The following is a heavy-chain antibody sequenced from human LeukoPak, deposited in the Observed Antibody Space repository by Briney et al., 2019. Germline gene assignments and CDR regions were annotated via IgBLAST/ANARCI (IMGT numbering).Heavy chain of an antibody. J-gene: IGHJ4*02. CDR3: ARLNMATITSFDY. D-gene: IGHD5-24*01. CDR1: GGSISSGGYS. Sequence: SETLSLTCTVSGGSISSGGYSWSWIRQHPGKGLEWIGYIYYSGSTYYNPSLKSRVTISVDTSKNQFSLKLSSVTAADTAVYYCARLNMATITSFDYWGQGTLVTVSS. CDR2: IYYSGST. V-gene: IGHV4-31*03.